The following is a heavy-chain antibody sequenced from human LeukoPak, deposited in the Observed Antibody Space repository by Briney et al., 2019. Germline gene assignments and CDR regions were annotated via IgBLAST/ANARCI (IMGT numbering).Heavy chain of an antibody. Sequence: APVKVSCKASGYTFTSYDINWVRQATGQGLEWMGWMNPNSGNTGYAQKLQGRVTMTRNTSISTAYMELSSLRSEDTAVYYCARGITMVRGVGDNDYYYYGMDVWGQGTTVTVSS. CDR1: GYTFTSYD. J-gene: IGHJ6*02. V-gene: IGHV1-8*01. CDR3: ARGITMVRGVGDNDYYYYGMDV. D-gene: IGHD3-10*01. CDR2: MNPNSGNT.